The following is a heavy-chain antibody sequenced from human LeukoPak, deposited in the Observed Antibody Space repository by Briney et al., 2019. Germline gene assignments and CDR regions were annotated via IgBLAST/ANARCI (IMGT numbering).Heavy chain of an antibody. D-gene: IGHD2-15*01. J-gene: IGHJ5*02. CDR1: GGSISSGGYY. CDR3: ARERLPAAGWFDP. V-gene: IGHV4-30-2*01. CDR2: IYHSGST. Sequence: SETLSLTCTVSGGSISSGGYYWSWIRQPPGKGLEWIGYIYHSGSTYYNPSLKSRVTISVDRSKNQFSPKLSSVTAADTAVYYCARERLPAAGWFDPWGQGTLVTVSS.